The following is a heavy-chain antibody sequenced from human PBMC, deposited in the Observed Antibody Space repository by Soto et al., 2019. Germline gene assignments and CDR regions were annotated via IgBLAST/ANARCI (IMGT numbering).Heavy chain of an antibody. J-gene: IGHJ6*02. CDR2: INHSGST. CDR1: GGSFSGYY. D-gene: IGHD3-16*01. Sequence: SETLSLTCAVYGGSFSGYYWSWIRQPPGKGLEWIGEINHSGSTNYNPSLKSRVTISVDTSKNQFSLKLSSVTAADTAVYYCARASRLRGSYYYYYGMDVWGQGTTVTVS. CDR3: ARASRLRGSYYYYYGMDV. V-gene: IGHV4-34*01.